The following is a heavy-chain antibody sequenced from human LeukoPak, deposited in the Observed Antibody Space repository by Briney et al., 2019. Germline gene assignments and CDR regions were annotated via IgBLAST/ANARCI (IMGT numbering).Heavy chain of an antibody. J-gene: IGHJ4*02. D-gene: IGHD6-19*01. V-gene: IGHV4-59*08. Sequence: SETLSLTCTVSGGSISSYYWSWIRQPPGKGLEWIGYIYYSGSTNYNPSLKSRVTISVDTSKNQFSLKLSSVTAADTAVYYCARADGSGWSFGVDYWGQGTLVTVSS. CDR2: IYYSGST. CDR3: ARADGSGWSFGVDY. CDR1: GGSISSYY.